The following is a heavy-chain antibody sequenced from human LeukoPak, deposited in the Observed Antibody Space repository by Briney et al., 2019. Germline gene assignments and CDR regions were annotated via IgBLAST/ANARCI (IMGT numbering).Heavy chain of an antibody. V-gene: IGHV4-59*12. CDR3: ARKTYDSSGLIPHPGVFDI. Sequence: SETLSLTCTVSGGSIRNYYWSWIRQPPGKGLEWIGEIYHSGSTNYNPSLKSRVTISVDKPKNQFSLKLSSVTAADTAVYYCARKTYDSSGLIPHPGVFDIWGQGTIVTVSS. D-gene: IGHD3-22*01. CDR1: GGSIRNYY. J-gene: IGHJ3*02. CDR2: IYHSGST.